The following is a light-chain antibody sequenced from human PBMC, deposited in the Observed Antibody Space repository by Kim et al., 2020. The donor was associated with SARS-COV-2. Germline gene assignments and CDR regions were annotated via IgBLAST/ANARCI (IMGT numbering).Light chain of an antibody. J-gene: IGKJ4*01. CDR2: DAS. CDR3: QQYAKLPLT. Sequence: DIQMTQSPSSLSASVGDRVTITCRASQDISNYLNWYQQRPGTAPKLLIYDASNLETGVPSRFSGSGSGTDFTFTISSLQPEDIAAYSCQQYAKLPLTFGGGTKVDIK. V-gene: IGKV1-33*01. CDR1: QDISNY.